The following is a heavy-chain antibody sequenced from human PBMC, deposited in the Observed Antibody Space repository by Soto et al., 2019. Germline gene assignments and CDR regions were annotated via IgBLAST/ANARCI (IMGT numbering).Heavy chain of an antibody. CDR2: ISGYNGYT. D-gene: IGHD1-7*01. CDR1: GYSFIRYG. J-gene: IGHJ4*02. Sequence: QVQVVQSGSEVKTPGASVKVSCMTSGYSFIRYGINWVRQVPGHGLEWMGWISGYNGYTTYAEKFQGRVTMTTDSSTSTAYMELGSLRSDDSAIYYCARGYHGNSKHYLDYWGQGTPVTVSS. V-gene: IGHV1-18*04. CDR3: ARGYHGNSKHYLDY.